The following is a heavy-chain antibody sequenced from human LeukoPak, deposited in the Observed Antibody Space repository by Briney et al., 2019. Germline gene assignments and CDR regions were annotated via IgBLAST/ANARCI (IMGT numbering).Heavy chain of an antibody. CDR1: GGSISSGGYY. CDR3: ARENDHDLGMDV. D-gene: IGHD3-3*01. J-gene: IGHJ6*02. Sequence: SETLSLTCTVSGGSISSGGYYWSWIRQHPGKGLEWIGYIYYSGSTYYNPSLKSRVTISVDTSKNQFSLKLSSVTAADTAVYYCARENDHDLGMDVWGQGTTVTVSS. V-gene: IGHV4-31*03. CDR2: IYYSGST.